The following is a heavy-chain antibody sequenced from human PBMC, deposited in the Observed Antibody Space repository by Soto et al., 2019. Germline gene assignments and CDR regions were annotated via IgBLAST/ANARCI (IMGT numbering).Heavy chain of an antibody. CDR3: AREIYAPPEYYYYGMDV. CDR2: IWYDGSNK. CDR1: GFTFSSYG. V-gene: IGHV3-33*01. J-gene: IGHJ6*02. D-gene: IGHD4-17*01. Sequence: GGSLRLSCAASGFTFSSYGMHWVRQAPGKGLEWVAVIWYDGSNKYYADSVKGRFTISRDNSKNTLYLRMNSLRAEDTAVYYCAREIYAPPEYYYYGMDVWGQGTTVTVSS.